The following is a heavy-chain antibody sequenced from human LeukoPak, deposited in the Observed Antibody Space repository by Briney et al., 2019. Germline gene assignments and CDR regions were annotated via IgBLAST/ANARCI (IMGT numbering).Heavy chain of an antibody. D-gene: IGHD6-13*01. CDR3: ARDTAAAGAYYYYYGMDV. Sequence: GGSLRLSCAASGFTFSSYWMSWVRQAPGKGLEWVANIKQDGSNKYYADSVKGRFTISRDNSKNTLYLQMNSLRAEDTAVYYCARDTAAAGAYYYYYGMDVRGQGTTVTVSS. V-gene: IGHV3-7*01. J-gene: IGHJ6*02. CDR1: GFTFSSYW. CDR2: IKQDGSNK.